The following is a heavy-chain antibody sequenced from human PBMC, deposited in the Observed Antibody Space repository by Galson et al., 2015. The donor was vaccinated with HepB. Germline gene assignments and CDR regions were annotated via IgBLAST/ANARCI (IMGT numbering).Heavy chain of an antibody. CDR3: ARDSDYYGSGSCYNIYYYYGMDV. CDR1: GFTFSSYW. J-gene: IGHJ6*02. V-gene: IGHV3-7*01. Sequence: SLRLSCAASGFTFSSYWMSWVRQAPGKGLEWVANIKQDGSEKYYVDSVKGRFTISRDNAKNSLYLQMNSLRAEDTAVYYCARDSDYYGSGSCYNIYYYYGMDVWGQGTTVTVSS. D-gene: IGHD3-10*01. CDR2: IKQDGSEK.